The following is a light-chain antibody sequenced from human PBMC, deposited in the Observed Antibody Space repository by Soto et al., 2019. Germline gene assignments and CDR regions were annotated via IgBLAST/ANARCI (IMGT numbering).Light chain of an antibody. J-gene: IGLJ2*01. Sequence: QSALTQPPSASGSPGQSVTISCTGTSSDVGGYNYVSWYQQHPGKAPKLMIYEVSKRPSGVPDRFSGSKSGNTASLTVSGLQAEDEADYYRSSYAGSNNLEVFGGGTKLTVL. V-gene: IGLV2-8*01. CDR2: EVS. CDR1: SSDVGGYNY. CDR3: SSYAGSNNLEV.